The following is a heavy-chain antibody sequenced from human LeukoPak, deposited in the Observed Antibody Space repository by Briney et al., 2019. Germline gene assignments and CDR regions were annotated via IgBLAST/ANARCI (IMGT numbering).Heavy chain of an antibody. D-gene: IGHD3-22*01. V-gene: IGHV5-51*01. Sequence: GESLQISCKGSGYSFTSYWIGWVRQMPGKGLEWMGIIYPGDSDTRYSPSFQGQVTISADKSISTAYLQWSSLKASDTAMYYCARLSGYYDSSGKRKDAFDIWGQGTMVTVSS. CDR1: GYSFTSYW. CDR2: IYPGDSDT. CDR3: ARLSGYYDSSGKRKDAFDI. J-gene: IGHJ3*02.